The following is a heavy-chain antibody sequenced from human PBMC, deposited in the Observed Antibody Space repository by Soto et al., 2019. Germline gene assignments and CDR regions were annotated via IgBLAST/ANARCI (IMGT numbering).Heavy chain of an antibody. CDR1: GFTFSSYG. J-gene: IGHJ4*02. V-gene: IGHV3-33*01. CDR2: IWYDGSNK. Sequence: QVQLVESGGGVVQPGRSLRLSCAASGFTFSSYGMHWVRQAPGKGLEWVAVIWYDGSNKYYADSVKGRFTISRDNSKNALYLQMNSLRAEDTAGYYCARDFTGYYFGYWGQGTLVTVSS. D-gene: IGHD3-9*01. CDR3: ARDFTGYYFGY.